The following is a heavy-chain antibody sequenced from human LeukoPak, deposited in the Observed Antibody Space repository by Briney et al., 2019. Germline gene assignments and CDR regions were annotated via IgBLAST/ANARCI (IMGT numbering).Heavy chain of an antibody. CDR2: ISYDGSNK. J-gene: IGHJ4*02. V-gene: IGHV3-30*04. D-gene: IGHD6-19*01. CDR1: GFTFSSYA. CDR3: ARVPEYIAVAGITHAFDI. Sequence: GRSLRLSCAASGFTFSSYAMHWVRQAPGKGLEWVAVISYDGSNKYYADSVKGRFTISRDDSKNTLYLQMNSLRAEDTAVYYCARVPEYIAVAGITHAFDIWGQGTLVTVSS.